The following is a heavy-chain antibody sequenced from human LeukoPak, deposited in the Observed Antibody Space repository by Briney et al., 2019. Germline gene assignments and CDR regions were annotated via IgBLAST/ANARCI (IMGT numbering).Heavy chain of an antibody. J-gene: IGHJ6*03. V-gene: IGHV3-7*01. CDR1: GFMLSSYW. Sequence: GGSLRLSCAASGFMLSSYWMSWVRQAPGKGLEWVANIKQDGSEKYYVDSVKGRFTISRDNAKNSLFLQMNRLRAEDTAVYFCAREHYFYYMDGWGKGTTVTVSS. CDR2: IKQDGSEK. CDR3: AREHYFYYMDG.